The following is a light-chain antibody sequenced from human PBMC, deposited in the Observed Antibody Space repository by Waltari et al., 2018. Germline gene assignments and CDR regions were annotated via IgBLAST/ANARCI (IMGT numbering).Light chain of an antibody. V-gene: IGLV1-44*01. Sequence: QSVLAQPPSASGPPGQRAPISCSGSSSNIGSKTVNWYQPLPGTAPKLLIYSINQRPSGVPDRFSGSKSGTSASLAISGLQSEDEADYYCTAWDDNLNGVVFGGGTKLTV. CDR2: SIN. CDR1: SSNIGSKT. J-gene: IGLJ3*02. CDR3: TAWDDNLNGVV.